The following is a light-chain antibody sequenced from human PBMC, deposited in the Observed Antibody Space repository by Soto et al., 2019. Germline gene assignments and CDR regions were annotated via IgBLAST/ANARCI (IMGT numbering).Light chain of an antibody. Sequence: SALTQPRSVSGSPGQSVTISCTGTSSDVGGYNYVSWYQHHPGKAPKLMIYDVTKRPSGVSNRFSGSKSGNTASLTISGLQTEDEADYYCTSYTSSFTHLFGTGTKVTVL. J-gene: IGLJ1*01. CDR2: DVT. CDR3: TSYTSSFTHL. V-gene: IGLV2-11*01. CDR1: SSDVGGYNY.